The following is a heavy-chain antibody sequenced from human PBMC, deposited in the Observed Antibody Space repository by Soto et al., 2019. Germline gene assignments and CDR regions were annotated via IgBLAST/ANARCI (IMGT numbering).Heavy chain of an antibody. CDR1: GFAFNSYA. CDR2: VSGSGSST. V-gene: IGHV3-23*01. D-gene: IGHD2-2*01. J-gene: IGHJ6*03. Sequence: EVQLFESGGGLVQPGGSLRLSCAASGFAFNSYAMSWVRQAPGKGLEWVSTVSGSGSSTYYADSVKGRFSISRDNSKNTLFLQMTSLRADDTAVYFCAKDPRGRLPAASPHYYYYYMDVWGKGTTVTVSS. CDR3: AKDPRGRLPAASPHYYYYYMDV.